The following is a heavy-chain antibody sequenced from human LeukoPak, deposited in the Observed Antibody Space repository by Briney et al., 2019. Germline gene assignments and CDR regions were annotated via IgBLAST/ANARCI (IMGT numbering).Heavy chain of an antibody. CDR2: IIPIFGTA. CDR1: GGTFSSYA. CDR3: ARGGGDIVVVPAAIAPFDC. D-gene: IGHD2-2*02. V-gene: IGHV1-69*01. J-gene: IGHJ4*02. Sequence: GSSVKVSCKASGGTFSSYAISWVRQAPGQGLEWMGGIIPIFGTANYAQKFQGRVTITADESTSTAYMELSSLRSEDTAVYYCARGGGDIVVVPAAIAPFDCWGQGTLVTVSS.